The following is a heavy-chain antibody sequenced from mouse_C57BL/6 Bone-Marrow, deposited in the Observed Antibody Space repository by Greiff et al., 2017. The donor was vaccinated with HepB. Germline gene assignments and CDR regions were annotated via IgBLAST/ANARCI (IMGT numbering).Heavy chain of an antibody. V-gene: IGHV1-81*01. Sequence: VKLSCKASGYTFTSYGISWVKQRTGQGLEWIGEIYPRSGNTYYNEKFKGKATLTADKSSSTAYMELRSLTSEDSAVYFCARYNSNPYYYAMDYWGQGTSVTVSS. D-gene: IGHD2-5*01. CDR1: GYTFTSYG. CDR2: IYPRSGNT. CDR3: ARYNSNPYYYAMDY. J-gene: IGHJ4*01.